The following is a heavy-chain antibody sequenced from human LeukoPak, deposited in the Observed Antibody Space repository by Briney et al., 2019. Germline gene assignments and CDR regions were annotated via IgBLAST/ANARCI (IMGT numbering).Heavy chain of an antibody. D-gene: IGHD2-15*01. V-gene: IGHV4-39*01. CDR3: ARPSKWYVFYMDV. J-gene: IGHJ6*02. CDR2: IYYSGST. CDR1: GGSISSSSYY. Sequence: SETLSLTCTVSGGSISSSSYYWGWIRQPPGKGLEWIGSIYYSGSTYYNPSLKSRVTISVDTSKNQFSLKLSSVTAADTAVYYCARPSKWYVFYMDVWGHGTTVTVSS.